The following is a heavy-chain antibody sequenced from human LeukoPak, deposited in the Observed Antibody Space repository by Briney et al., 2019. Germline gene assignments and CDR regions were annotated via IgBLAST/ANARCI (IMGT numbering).Heavy chain of an antibody. J-gene: IGHJ5*02. CDR1: GGSMSNYY. V-gene: IGHV4-4*07. D-gene: IGHD3-10*01. CDR3: ARDEES. CDR2: IYTNRRT. Sequence: SETLSLTCAVSGGSMSNYYWTWFRQPAGKGLEWIGRIYTNRRTRYNPSLNSRVTTTVDTSKNQVSMNLRSVTAADTAVYYCARDEESWGQGALVTVSS.